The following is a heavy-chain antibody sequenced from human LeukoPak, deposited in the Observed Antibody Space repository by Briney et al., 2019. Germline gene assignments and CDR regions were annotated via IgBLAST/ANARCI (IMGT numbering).Heavy chain of an antibody. D-gene: IGHD3-10*01. J-gene: IGHJ4*02. CDR2: INHSGST. V-gene: IGHV4-34*01. Sequence: SETLSLTCAVYGGSFSGYYWSWIRQPPGKGLEWIGEINHSGSTNYNPSLKSRVNISVDTSKNQFSLKLSSVTAADTAVYYCASLISLGSWGQGTLVTVSS. CDR1: GGSFSGYY. CDR3: ASLISLGS.